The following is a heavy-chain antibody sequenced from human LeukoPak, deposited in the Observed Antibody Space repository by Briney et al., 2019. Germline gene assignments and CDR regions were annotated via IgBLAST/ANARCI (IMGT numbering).Heavy chain of an antibody. D-gene: IGHD6-19*01. CDR3: AREGIAVAGTSGYYFDY. CDR1: GYTFTSYY. V-gene: IGHV1-46*01. Sequence: ASVKVSCKASGYTFTSYYMHWVRPPPGQGLEGMGIINPSGSSTSYAQKFQGRVTMTRDTSTSTVYMELSSLRSEDTAVYYCAREGIAVAGTSGYYFDYWGQGTLVTVSS. J-gene: IGHJ4*02. CDR2: INPSGSST.